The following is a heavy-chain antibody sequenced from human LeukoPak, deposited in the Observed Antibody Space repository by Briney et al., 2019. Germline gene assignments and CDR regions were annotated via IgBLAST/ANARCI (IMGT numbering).Heavy chain of an antibody. V-gene: IGHV1-8*01. Sequence: ASVKVSCKASGYTFTSYDINWVRQATGQGLEWMGWMNPNSGNTGYAQRFQGRVTMTRNTSISTAYMELSSLRSEDTAVYYCARAGCSSTSCYDWFDPWGQGTLVTVSS. J-gene: IGHJ5*02. CDR1: GYTFTSYD. D-gene: IGHD2-2*01. CDR2: MNPNSGNT. CDR3: ARAGCSSTSCYDWFDP.